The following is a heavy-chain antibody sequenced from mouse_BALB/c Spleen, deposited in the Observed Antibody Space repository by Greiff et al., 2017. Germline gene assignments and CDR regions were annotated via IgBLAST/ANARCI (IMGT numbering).Heavy chain of an antibody. Sequence: EVQLVESGGGLVQPKGSLKLSCAASGFTFNTYAMNWVRQAPGKGLEWVARIRSKSNNYATYYADSVKDRFTISRDDSQSMLYLQMNNLKTEDTAMYYCVRGYYDPDYWGQGTSVTVSS. CDR2: IRSKSNNYAT. CDR1: GFTFNTYA. CDR3: VRGYYDPDY. V-gene: IGHV10-1*02. J-gene: IGHJ4*01.